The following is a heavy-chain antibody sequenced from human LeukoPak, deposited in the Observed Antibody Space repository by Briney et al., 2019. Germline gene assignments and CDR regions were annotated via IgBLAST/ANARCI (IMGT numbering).Heavy chain of an antibody. CDR2: IYYSGST. Sequence: PSETLSLTCSVSGGSISSGGYYWNWIRQHPGKGLAWIGYIYYSGSTYYNPSLKSRVTISLDTSKNQFSLKLSSVTAADTAVYYCARAQVVIPAAQINWFDPWGQGTLVTVSS. J-gene: IGHJ5*02. CDR1: GGSISSGGYY. D-gene: IGHD2-2*01. V-gene: IGHV4-31*03. CDR3: ARAQVVIPAAQINWFDP.